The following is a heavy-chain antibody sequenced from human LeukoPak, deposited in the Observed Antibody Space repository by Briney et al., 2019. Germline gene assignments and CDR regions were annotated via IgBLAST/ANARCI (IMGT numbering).Heavy chain of an antibody. CDR2: ISYSGNT. D-gene: IGHD3-16*02. CDR3: ARLFRDHRGYFDY. CDR1: GGSISSSNYY. Sequence: ASETLSLTCTVSGGSISSSNYYWGWIRQPPGKGLEWVASISYSGNTYYTPSLKSRVTMSVDTSKNQLSLKLSSATAADTAVYYCARLFRDHRGYFDYWGQGTLVTVAS. V-gene: IGHV4-39*01. J-gene: IGHJ4*02.